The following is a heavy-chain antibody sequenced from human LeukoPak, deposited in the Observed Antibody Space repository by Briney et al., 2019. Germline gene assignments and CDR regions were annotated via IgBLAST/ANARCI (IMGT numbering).Heavy chain of an antibody. V-gene: IGHV1-8*01. CDR1: GYTFTSYD. D-gene: IGHD3-22*01. CDR3: ARGGNYYDSSGYDY. Sequence: SVKVSCKASGYTFTSYDINWVRPATGQGLEWMGWMNPNSGNTGYAQKFQGRVTMTRNTSISTAYMELSSLRSEDTAVYYCARGGNYYDSSGYDYWGQGTLVTVSS. CDR2: MNPNSGNT. J-gene: IGHJ4*02.